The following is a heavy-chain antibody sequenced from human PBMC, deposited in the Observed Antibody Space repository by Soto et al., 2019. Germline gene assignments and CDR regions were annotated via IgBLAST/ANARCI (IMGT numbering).Heavy chain of an antibody. V-gene: IGHV4-61*01. CDR2: IYYSGST. D-gene: IGHD2-21*02. CDR3: ARGGGGDCYTKVLCPYYYYGMDV. Sequence: SETLSLTCTVSGGSVSSGSYYWSWIRQPPGKGLEWIGYIYYSGSTNYNPSLKSRVTISVDTSKNHFSLKLSSVTAEDTAVYYCARGGGGDCYTKVLCPYYYYGMDVWGQGTTVTVSS. J-gene: IGHJ6*02. CDR1: GGSVSSGSYY.